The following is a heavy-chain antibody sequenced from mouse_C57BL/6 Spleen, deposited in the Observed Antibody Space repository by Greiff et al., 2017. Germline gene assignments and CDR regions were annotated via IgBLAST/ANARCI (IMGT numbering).Heavy chain of an antibody. CDR2: IYPRSGNT. Sequence: QVQLQQSGAELARPGASVKLSCKASGYTFTSSGISWVKQRTGQGLEWIGEIYPRSGNTYYNEKFKGKATLTADKSSSTAYMELRSLTSEDSAVYFCARLITTVAPFAYWGQGTLVTVSA. J-gene: IGHJ3*01. V-gene: IGHV1-81*01. CDR1: GYTFTSSG. D-gene: IGHD1-1*01. CDR3: ARLITTVAPFAY.